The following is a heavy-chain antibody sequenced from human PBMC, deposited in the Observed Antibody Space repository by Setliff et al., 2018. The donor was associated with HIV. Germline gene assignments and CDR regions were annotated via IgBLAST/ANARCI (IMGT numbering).Heavy chain of an antibody. D-gene: IGHD6-19*01. CDR3: AAFDSGRDV. J-gene: IGHJ4*02. CDR2: IHPTGHI. Sequence: SETLSLTCVAYGGSLSSYYWNWIRQTPGKGLEWIGEIHPTGHINYNPSYKSRLTVSLDTSKIQFSLKLNSVTAADTGVYYCAAFDSGRDVWGQGTLVTVSS. V-gene: IGHV4-34*01. CDR1: GGSLSSYY.